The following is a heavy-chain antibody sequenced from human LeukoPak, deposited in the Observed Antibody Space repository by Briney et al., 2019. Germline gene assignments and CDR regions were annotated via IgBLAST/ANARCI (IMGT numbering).Heavy chain of an antibody. CDR1: GFTFSSYT. V-gene: IGHV3-21*01. Sequence: PGGSLRLSCAASGFTFSSYTMNWVRQAPGKGLEWVSSISSGSSYIYYADSVKGRFTVSRDNAKNSLYLQMDSLRAEDTAVYYCARNTPSLTTYGMDVWGQGTTVTVSS. D-gene: IGHD1-14*01. CDR2: ISSGSSYI. CDR3: ARNTPSLTTYGMDV. J-gene: IGHJ6*02.